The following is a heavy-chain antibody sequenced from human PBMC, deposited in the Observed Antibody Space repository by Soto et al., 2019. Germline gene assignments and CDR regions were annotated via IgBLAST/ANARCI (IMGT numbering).Heavy chain of an antibody. Sequence: GGSLRLSCAASGFTFSSYAMSWVRQAPGKGLEWVAAICDDGSNKYYADSVKGRYTISRDNSKNTVYLQMNSLRAEDTAVYYCARDPVYYDSSGYLDYWGQGTLVTVSS. CDR2: ICDDGSNK. J-gene: IGHJ4*02. D-gene: IGHD3-22*01. CDR3: ARDPVYYDSSGYLDY. V-gene: IGHV3-33*08. CDR1: GFTFSSYA.